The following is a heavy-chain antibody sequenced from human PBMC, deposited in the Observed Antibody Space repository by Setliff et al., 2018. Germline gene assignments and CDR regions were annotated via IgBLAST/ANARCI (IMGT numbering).Heavy chain of an antibody. CDR2: ISYDGSNK. CDR1: GFTFSSYA. Sequence: PGGSLRLSCAASGFTFSSYAMHWVRQAPGKGLEWVAVISYDGSNKYYADSVKGRFTISRDNSKNTLYLQMNSLRAEDTAVYYCCSGSYLFVYWGQGSLVTVSS. J-gene: IGHJ4*02. V-gene: IGHV3-30-3*01. CDR3: CSGSYLFVY. D-gene: IGHD1-26*01.